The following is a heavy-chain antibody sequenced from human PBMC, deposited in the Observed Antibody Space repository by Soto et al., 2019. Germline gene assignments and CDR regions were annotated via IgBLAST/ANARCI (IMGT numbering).Heavy chain of an antibody. CDR2: IYYNGTT. D-gene: IGHD3-10*01. Sequence: TLPLTCTFSGCTTSSPTYHWSWIRQHTGKGLEWIGHIYYNGTTYYNPTLKSRVSISVDTSKNQFSLKLSSVTAADTAVYYCARAPRLLAWFGVLYDWGRGSLDIVSS. V-gene: IGHV4-31*03. CDR1: GCTTSSPTYH. CDR3: ARAPRLLAWFGVLYD. J-gene: IGHJ4*02.